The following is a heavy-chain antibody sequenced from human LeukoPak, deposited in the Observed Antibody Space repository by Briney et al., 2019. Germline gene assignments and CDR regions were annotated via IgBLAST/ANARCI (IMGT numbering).Heavy chain of an antibody. CDR1: GFSFSDAW. D-gene: IGHD3-10*01. V-gene: IGHV3-15*04. CDR2: IESKTDGGTT. CDR3: TTYGSGRKFDY. Sequence: GGSHRLSCAASGFSFSDAWMSSVRQIPGKGLEWVGRIESKTDGGTTDYAAPVKGRFTISKDDSTNTLYLQMNSLKSEDTAVYYCTTYGSGRKFDYWGQGILVTVSS. J-gene: IGHJ4*02.